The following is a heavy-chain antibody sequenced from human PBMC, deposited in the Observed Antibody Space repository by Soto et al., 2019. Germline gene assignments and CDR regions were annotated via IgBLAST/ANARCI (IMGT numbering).Heavy chain of an antibody. J-gene: IGHJ3*01. D-gene: IGHD3-3*01. CDR3: ARSEYDDRFDL. CDR2: IICDGTCT. Sequence: SWGSLRLPCLPAGFTLTGFWMHWVRQVPGKGPVWVSCIICDGTCTRYADSVKGRAPISRANANTTLHLRLRSLRADDTAVSYCARSEYDDRFDLWGHGTVLAGS. V-gene: IGHV3-74*01. CDR1: GFTLTGFW.